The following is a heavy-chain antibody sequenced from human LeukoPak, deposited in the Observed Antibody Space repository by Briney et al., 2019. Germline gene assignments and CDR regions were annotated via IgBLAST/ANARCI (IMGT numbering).Heavy chain of an antibody. V-gene: IGHV3-53*01. J-gene: IGHJ4*02. CDR3: ARGIATAGTFDY. CDR2: IYSGGST. CDR1: GFTFSSYS. D-gene: IGHD6-13*01. Sequence: GGSLRLSCAASGFTFSSYSMNWVRQAPGKGLEWVSVIYSGGSTYFADSVKGRFTLSRDNSKNTLYLQMNSLRAEDTAVYYCARGIATAGTFDYWGQGTLVTVSS.